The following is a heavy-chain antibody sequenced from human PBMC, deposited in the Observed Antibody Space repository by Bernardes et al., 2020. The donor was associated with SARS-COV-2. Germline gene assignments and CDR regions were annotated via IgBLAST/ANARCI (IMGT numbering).Heavy chain of an antibody. CDR1: GFWFSNYA. CDR2: ISDRGDDT. J-gene: IGHJ4*02. D-gene: IGHD2-15*01. Sequence: GGSLRLSCVASGFWFSNYAMSWVRQIPGKGLEWVSGISDRGDDTYYAESVKGRFSISRDNSNDTLYLQMNSLRAEDTAVYYCARSHSPGSGGSCRYWGQGTLVTVSS. V-gene: IGHV3-23*01. CDR3: ARSHSPGSGGSCRY.